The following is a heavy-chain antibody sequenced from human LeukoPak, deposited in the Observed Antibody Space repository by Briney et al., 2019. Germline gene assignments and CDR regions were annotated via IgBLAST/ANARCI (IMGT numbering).Heavy chain of an antibody. Sequence: PGGSPRLSCAASGFTFSDYSMNWVRQAPGKGLVWVSCINGDGSTSNYADSVKGRFTISRDNAKNTLYLQMHSLRAEDTAVYYCARDEPTVTTGPPVGSWGQGTLVTVSS. CDR3: ARDEPTVTTGPPVGS. CDR1: GFTFSDYS. J-gene: IGHJ4*02. V-gene: IGHV3-74*01. D-gene: IGHD4-17*01. CDR2: INGDGSTS.